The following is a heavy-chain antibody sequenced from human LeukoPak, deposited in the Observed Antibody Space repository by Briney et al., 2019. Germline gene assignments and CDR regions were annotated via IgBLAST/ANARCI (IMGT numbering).Heavy chain of an antibody. Sequence: PGGSLRLTCVASGFTFSNHWMHWVCQTPGKRLNWISRISGDERGTNYAGSVKGRFIISRDNAKNTLFLQMDSLRVEDTAVYYCVRDVYQVRSNDYVFDVWGQGTMVTVSS. CDR1: GFTFSNHW. V-gene: IGHV3-74*01. CDR2: ISGDERGT. D-gene: IGHD2-2*02. J-gene: IGHJ3*01. CDR3: VRDVYQVRSNDYVFDV.